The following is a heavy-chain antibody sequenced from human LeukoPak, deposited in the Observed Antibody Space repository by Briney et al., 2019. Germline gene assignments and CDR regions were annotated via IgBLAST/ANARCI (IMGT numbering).Heavy chain of an antibody. V-gene: IGHV1-2*02. CDR2: INPNSGGT. D-gene: IGHD3-3*01. CDR3: ARDPSGYYTQTQYYFDY. Sequence: ASVKVSCQASGYTFTGYYMHWVRQAPGQGLEWMGWINPNSGGTNYAQKFQGRVTMTRDTSISTAYMELSRLRSDDTAVYYCARDPSGYYTQTQYYFDYWGQGTLVTVSS. J-gene: IGHJ4*02. CDR1: GYTFTGYY.